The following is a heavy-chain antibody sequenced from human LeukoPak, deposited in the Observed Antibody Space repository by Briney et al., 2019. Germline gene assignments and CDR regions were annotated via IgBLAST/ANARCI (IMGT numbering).Heavy chain of an antibody. CDR1: GLSLGTSGVG. Sequence: SGPTLAHPTQPLTLTCTFSGLSLGTSGVGVGWSRQPPGKALEWLALSYWDDDKSYSPSRKSRDTITQDNYKKHRGPRMTILDTVDTATYYCAHRRYYASGSSLGFDYWGQGSLVTVSS. CDR2: SYWDDDK. CDR3: AHRRYYASGSSLGFDY. J-gene: IGHJ4*02. V-gene: IGHV2-5*02. D-gene: IGHD3-10*01.